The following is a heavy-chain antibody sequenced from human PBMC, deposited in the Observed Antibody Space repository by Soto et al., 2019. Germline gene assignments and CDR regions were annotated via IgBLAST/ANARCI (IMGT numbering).Heavy chain of an antibody. CDR3: ARAASSSGDYRYYFDY. D-gene: IGHD4-17*01. CDR2: IYYSGST. J-gene: IGHJ4*02. CDR1: GGSISSYY. V-gene: IGHV4-59*01. Sequence: SETLSLTCTVSGGSISSYYWSWIRQPPGKGLEWIGYIYYSGSTNYNPSLKSRVTISVDTSKNQFSLKLSSVTAADTAVYYCARAASSSGDYRYYFDYWGQGTLVTVSS.